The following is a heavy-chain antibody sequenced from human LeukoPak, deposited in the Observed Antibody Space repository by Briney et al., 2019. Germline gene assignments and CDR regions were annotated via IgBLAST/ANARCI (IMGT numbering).Heavy chain of an antibody. CDR3: AKVILGSGYPLGDY. Sequence: PGGSLRLSCAASGFTFSSYAMHWVRQAPGKGLEWVAVISYDGSNKYYADSVKGRFTISRDNSKNTLYLQMNSLRAEDTAVYYCAKVILGSGYPLGDYWGQGTLVTVSS. CDR2: ISYDGSNK. V-gene: IGHV3-30-3*01. J-gene: IGHJ4*02. D-gene: IGHD3-3*01. CDR1: GFTFSSYA.